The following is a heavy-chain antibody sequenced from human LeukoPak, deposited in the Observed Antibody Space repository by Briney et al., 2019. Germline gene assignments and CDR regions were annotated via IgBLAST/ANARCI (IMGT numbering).Heavy chain of an antibody. Sequence: SETLSLTCTVSDGSISSHYWSWIRQSPGKGLEWMAYIYYSGSIDYNPSLKSRVTISIDTSKNQISLRLSSVTAADTAVYYCAKDLNYYGSGSYNYWGQGTLVTVSS. CDR2: IYYSGSI. D-gene: IGHD3-10*01. V-gene: IGHV4-59*11. CDR3: AKDLNYYGSGSYNY. J-gene: IGHJ4*02. CDR1: DGSISSHY.